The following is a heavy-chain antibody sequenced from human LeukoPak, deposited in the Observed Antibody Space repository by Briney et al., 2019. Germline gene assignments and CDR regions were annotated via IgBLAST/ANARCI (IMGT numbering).Heavy chain of an antibody. D-gene: IGHD2-15*01. CDR2: IQTSGST. CDR1: GVSIRSYS. V-gene: IGHV4-4*07. J-gene: IGHJ4*02. CDR3: ARGEEGDYSDYFDY. Sequence: SETLSLTCSVSGVSIRSYSWSWIRQPSGKGLEWIGRIQTSGSTNYNPSLRSRVTMSVETSKNQFSLKLSSMTAADTAVYYCARGEEGDYSDYFDYWGQGTLVTVSS.